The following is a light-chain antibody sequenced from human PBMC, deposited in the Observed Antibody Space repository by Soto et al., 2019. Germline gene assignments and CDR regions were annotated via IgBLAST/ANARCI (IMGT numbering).Light chain of an antibody. V-gene: IGKV1-39*01. CDR3: QQSHSSPLT. CDR2: AAS. J-gene: IGKJ1*01. CDR1: QSITNY. Sequence: DIQMTQSPSSLSASVGDRVTITCRASQSITNYLIWYQHKPGKAPKLLIYAASSLQSGVPSRFSGSGSGTDFTLTISSLQPEDFATYYCQQSHSSPLTFGQGTKVDIK.